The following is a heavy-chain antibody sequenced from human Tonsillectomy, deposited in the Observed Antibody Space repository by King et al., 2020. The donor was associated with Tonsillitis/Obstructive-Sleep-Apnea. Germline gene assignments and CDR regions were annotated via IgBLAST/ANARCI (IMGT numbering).Heavy chain of an antibody. CDR1: GFPFSSAS. D-gene: IGHD3-3*01. CDR2: ITTKTDGGAT. Sequence: VQLVESGGGLVKPGGSLRVSCAASGFPFSSASMSWVRQAPGKGLEWVGRITTKTDGGATDYAAPVKGRFTISRDDSKNTLYLQMNSLKTEDTAVYYCTTSPGITIFGVVFDYWGQGTLVTASS. CDR3: TTSPGITIFGVVFDY. V-gene: IGHV3-15*01. J-gene: IGHJ4*02.